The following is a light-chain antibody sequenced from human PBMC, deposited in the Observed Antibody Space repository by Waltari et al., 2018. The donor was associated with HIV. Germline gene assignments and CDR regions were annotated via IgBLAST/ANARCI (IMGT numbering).Light chain of an antibody. V-gene: IGKV1-33*01. CDR3: QQYENLPIT. Sequence: DIQMTQSPSSLSASIGDRVTITCQASQDISKDLNWYQQKPGKVPKVVIYDVSNLETGVPARFSGSGSGTHFTFTISSLQPEDIATYHCQQYENLPITFGQGTRVEI. J-gene: IGKJ5*01. CDR1: QDISKD. CDR2: DVS.